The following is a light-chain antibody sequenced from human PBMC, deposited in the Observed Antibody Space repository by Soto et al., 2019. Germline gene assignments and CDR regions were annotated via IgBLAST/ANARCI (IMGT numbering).Light chain of an antibody. Sequence: DIQMTQSPSSLSASVGDRVTISCRASQGISIYLNWYQQKPGKAPKLLIYGASTLQSGVPSRFGGSGSGTDFTLTIRSLRPEDFASYYCQQTFSTPWTFGQGTNVEIK. V-gene: IGKV1-39*01. CDR3: QQTFSTPWT. J-gene: IGKJ1*01. CDR2: GAS. CDR1: QGISIY.